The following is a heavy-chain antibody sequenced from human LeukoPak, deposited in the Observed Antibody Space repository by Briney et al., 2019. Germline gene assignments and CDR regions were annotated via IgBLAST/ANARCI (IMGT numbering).Heavy chain of an antibody. V-gene: IGHV4-34*01. CDR3: ARDPTTVVTTPYYFDF. Sequence: SETLSLTCAVHGGSFSGYHWNWIRQSPGRGLEWIGEINDRGHTNYNPSLESRITISVDTSKKQFSLNLSSVTAADTAVYYCARDPTTVVTTPYYFDFWGQGTLVTVSS. J-gene: IGHJ4*02. D-gene: IGHD4-23*01. CDR1: GGSFSGYH. CDR2: INDRGHT.